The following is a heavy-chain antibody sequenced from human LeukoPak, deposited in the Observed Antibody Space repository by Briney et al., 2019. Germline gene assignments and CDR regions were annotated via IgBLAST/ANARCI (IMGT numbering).Heavy chain of an antibody. Sequence: SETLSLTCAVYGGSFSGYYWSWIRQPPGKGLEWIGEINHSGSTNYNPPLKSRVTISVDTSKNQFSLKLSSVTAADTAVYYCARHRRGGYQLLFNWFDPWGQGTLVTVSS. CDR1: GGSFSGYY. V-gene: IGHV4-34*01. J-gene: IGHJ5*02. CDR2: INHSGST. CDR3: ARHRRGGYQLLFNWFDP. D-gene: IGHD2-2*01.